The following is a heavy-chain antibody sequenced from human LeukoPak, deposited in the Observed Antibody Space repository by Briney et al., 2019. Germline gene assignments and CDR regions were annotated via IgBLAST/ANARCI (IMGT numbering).Heavy chain of an antibody. CDR1: GYTFTGYY. CDR2: INPNSGGT. J-gene: IGHJ4*02. CDR3: ARDNGDYWFDY. Sequence: GASVKVSCKASGYTFTGYYMHWVRQAPGQGLEWMGWINPNSGGTNYAQKFQGRVTMTKDTSISTAYMELTRLRSDDTAVYYCARDNGDYWFDYWGQGTLVTVSS. V-gene: IGHV1-2*02. D-gene: IGHD4-17*01.